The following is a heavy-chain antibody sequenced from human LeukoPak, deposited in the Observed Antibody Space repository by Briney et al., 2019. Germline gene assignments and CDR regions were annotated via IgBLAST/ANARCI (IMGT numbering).Heavy chain of an antibody. CDR3: ARGVDTSMVSEFDY. CDR1: GGSFSGYY. V-gene: IGHV4-34*01. Sequence: SETLSLTCAVYGGSFSGYYWSWIRQPPGKGLEWIWEINHSGSTNYNPSLKSRVTISVDTSKNQSSLKLSSVTAADTAVYYCARGVDTSMVSEFDYWGQGTLVTVSS. CDR2: INHSGST. D-gene: IGHD5-18*01. J-gene: IGHJ4*02.